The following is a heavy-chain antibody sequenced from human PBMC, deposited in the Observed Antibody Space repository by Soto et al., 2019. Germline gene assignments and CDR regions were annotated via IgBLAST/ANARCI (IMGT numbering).Heavy chain of an antibody. J-gene: IGHJ4*02. CDR3: ARMIGGYYDSSGYYYLFDY. V-gene: IGHV4-34*01. Sequence: SETLSLTCAVYGGSFSGYYWSWIRQPPGKGLEWIGEINHSGSTNYNPSLKSRVTISVDTSKNQFSLKLSSVTAADTAVYYCARMIGGYYDSSGYYYLFDYWGQGTLVTVSS. CDR2: INHSGST. CDR1: GGSFSGYY. D-gene: IGHD3-22*01.